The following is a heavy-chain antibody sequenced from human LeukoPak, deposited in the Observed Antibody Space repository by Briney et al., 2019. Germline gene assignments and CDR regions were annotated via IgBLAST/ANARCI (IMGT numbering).Heavy chain of an antibody. CDR2: IRYDGSNK. D-gene: IGHD6-13*01. Sequence: GGSLRLSCAASGFTFSSYGMHWVRQAPGKGLEWVAFIRYDGSNKYYADSVKGRFTISRDNAKNSLYLQMNSLRAEDTAVYYCARMYSSSWYAMYFDYWGQGTLVTVSS. V-gene: IGHV3-30*02. J-gene: IGHJ4*02. CDR1: GFTFSSYG. CDR3: ARMYSSSWYAMYFDY.